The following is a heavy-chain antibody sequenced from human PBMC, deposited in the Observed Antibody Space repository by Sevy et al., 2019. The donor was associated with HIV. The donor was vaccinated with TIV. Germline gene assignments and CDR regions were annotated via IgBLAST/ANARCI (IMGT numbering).Heavy chain of an antibody. CDR2: INAGNGNT. D-gene: IGHD4-17*01. CDR3: AREMGMETTVTAFDY. Sequence: ASVKVSCKASGYTFTSYAMHWVRQAPGQRLEWMGWINAGNGNTKYSQKFQGRVTITRDTSASTAYMELSSLRSEDTAVYYCAREMGMETTVTAFDYWGQGTLVTVSS. V-gene: IGHV1-3*01. J-gene: IGHJ4*02. CDR1: GYTFTSYA.